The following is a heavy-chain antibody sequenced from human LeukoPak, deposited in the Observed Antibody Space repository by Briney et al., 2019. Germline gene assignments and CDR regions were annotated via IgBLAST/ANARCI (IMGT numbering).Heavy chain of an antibody. CDR3: ARDLLWKGLSPIGKFWS. CDR2: INSASTHI. V-gene: IGHV3-21*01. J-gene: IGHJ3*01. D-gene: IGHD3-3*01. CDR1: GLTFSAFS. Sequence: PGGSLRLSCSASGLTFSAFSMNWVRQTPGKGLQWVASINSASTHIFYAESVKGRFTISRDNANNSVFLQMSGLTDEDTGLYYCARDLLWKGLSPIGKFWSWGLGTMVTVSS.